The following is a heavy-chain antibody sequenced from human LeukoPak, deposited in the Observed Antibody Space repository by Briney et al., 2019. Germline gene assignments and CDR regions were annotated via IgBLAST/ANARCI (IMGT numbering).Heavy chain of an antibody. CDR1: GGTFSSYA. V-gene: IGHV1-69*05. CDR3: ARGPVAGTIWFDP. CDR2: IIPILGTA. Sequence: ASVKVSCKASGGTFSSYAISWVRQAPGQGLEWMGGIIPILGTANYAQKFQGRVTITTDESTSTAYMELSSLRSEDTAVYYCARGPVAGTIWFDPWGQGTLVTVSS. D-gene: IGHD6-19*01. J-gene: IGHJ5*02.